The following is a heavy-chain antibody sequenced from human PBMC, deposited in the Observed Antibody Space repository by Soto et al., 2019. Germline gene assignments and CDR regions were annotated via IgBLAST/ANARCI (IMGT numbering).Heavy chain of an antibody. CDR3: ARDWGGHDKNFDY. D-gene: IGHD3-16*01. V-gene: IGHV3-7*01. Sequence: GGSLRLSCAASGFTFSNYWMSWVRQAPGKGLEWVANIKLDGSDKYYVDSVKGRFIISRDNSKNSLSLQMNSLRAEDTAVYYCARDWGGHDKNFDYWGQGTLVTVSS. CDR1: GFTFSNYW. CDR2: IKLDGSDK. J-gene: IGHJ4*02.